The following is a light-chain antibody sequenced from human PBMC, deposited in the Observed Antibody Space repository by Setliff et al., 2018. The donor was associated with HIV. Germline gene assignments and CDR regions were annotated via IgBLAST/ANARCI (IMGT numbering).Light chain of an antibody. CDR3: QVWDSSSDNWV. CDR2: YDT. V-gene: IGLV3-21*04. J-gene: IGLJ3*02. CDR1: NIGSKS. Sequence: SNELTQSPSVSVAPGKTARITCGGSNIGSKSVHWYQQKPGQAPVLVIFYDTDRPSGIPERFSASNSGNTATLTISRVEAGDEADYYRQVWDSSSDNWVFGGGNQLTVL.